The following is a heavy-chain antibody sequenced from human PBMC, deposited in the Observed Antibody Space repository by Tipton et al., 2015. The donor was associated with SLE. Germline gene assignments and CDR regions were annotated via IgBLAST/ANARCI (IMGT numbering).Heavy chain of an antibody. CDR1: GFTFISYA. V-gene: IGHV3-23*01. CDR3: AKSKAGAFDI. CDR2: ISGSGGST. Sequence: SLRLSCAAFGFTFISYAMSWVRQAPGQGLEWVSAISGSGGSTYYPDSVKGRFTISRDTSKNTLYLQMNSLRAEDTAVYYCAKSKAGAFDIWGQGTMVTVSS. J-gene: IGHJ3*02.